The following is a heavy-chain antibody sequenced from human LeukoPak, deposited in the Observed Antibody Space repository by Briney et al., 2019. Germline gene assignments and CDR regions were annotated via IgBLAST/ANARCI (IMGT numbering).Heavy chain of an antibody. CDR2: ISSSSSTI. D-gene: IGHD4-4*01. J-gene: IGHJ5*02. CDR3: ARDRATVTTEYWFDP. V-gene: IGHV3-48*02. Sequence: GGSLRLSCAASGFTFSSYSMTWVRQAPGKGLEWVSYISSSSSTIYYADSVKGRFTISRDNAKNSLYLQMNSLRDEDTAVYYCARDRATVTTEYWFDPWGQGTLVTVSS. CDR1: GFTFSSYS.